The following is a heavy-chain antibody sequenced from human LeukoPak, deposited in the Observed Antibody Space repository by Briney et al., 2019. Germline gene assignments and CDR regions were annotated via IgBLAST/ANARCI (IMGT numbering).Heavy chain of an antibody. Sequence: GGSLRLSCAASGFNFNDAAMTWVRQAPGKGLEWVSLIASSGRNTYYTDSVRGRFTISRDNSKKTLSLQMNGLRVEDTAVYYCARDGVAVGRLYYFDSWGQGTLVTVSS. V-gene: IGHV3-23*01. J-gene: IGHJ4*02. CDR2: IASSGRNT. CDR1: GFNFNDAA. D-gene: IGHD6-13*01. CDR3: ARDGVAVGRLYYFDS.